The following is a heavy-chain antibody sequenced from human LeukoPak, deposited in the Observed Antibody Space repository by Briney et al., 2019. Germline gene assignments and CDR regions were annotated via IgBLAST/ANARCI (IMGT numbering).Heavy chain of an antibody. J-gene: IGHJ4*02. CDR1: GFTFSSYA. Sequence: AGGSLRLSCAASGFTFSSYAMSWVRQAPGKGLDWVSAISGPGGSWDYADSVKGRFTISRDNSKNTLFLQMNSLRAEDTDIYYCAKKVGLVSAPLYYFDVWGQGTLVTVSS. CDR2: ISGPGGSW. D-gene: IGHD5/OR15-5a*01. CDR3: AKKVGLVSAPLYYFDV. V-gene: IGHV3-23*01.